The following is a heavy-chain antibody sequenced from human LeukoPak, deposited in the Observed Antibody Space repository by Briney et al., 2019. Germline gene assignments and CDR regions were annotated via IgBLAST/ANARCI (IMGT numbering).Heavy chain of an antibody. D-gene: IGHD5-18*01. CDR3: ARIGGHGDTAMALDY. V-gene: IGHV1-3*01. J-gene: IGHJ4*02. CDR1: GYTFTSYA. CDR2: INAGNGNT. Sequence: ASVKVSCKASGYTFTSYAMHWVRQAPGQRLEWMGWINAGNGNTKYSQKFQGRVTITRDTSASTAYMELSSLRSEDTAVYYCARIGGHGDTAMALDYWGQGTLVTVSS.